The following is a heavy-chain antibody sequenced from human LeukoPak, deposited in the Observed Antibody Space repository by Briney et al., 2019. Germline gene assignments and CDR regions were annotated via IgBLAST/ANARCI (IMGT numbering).Heavy chain of an antibody. CDR2: INSDGSST. Sequence: GGSLRLSCAASGFTFSSYWMHLVRQAPGKGLVWVSRINSDGSSTSYADSVKGRFTISRDNAKNTLYLQMNSLRAEDTAVYYCHRDYYGSGSDRDYWGQGTLVTVSS. V-gene: IGHV3-74*01. J-gene: IGHJ4*02. CDR3: HRDYYGSGSDRDY. CDR1: GFTFSSYW. D-gene: IGHD3-10*01.